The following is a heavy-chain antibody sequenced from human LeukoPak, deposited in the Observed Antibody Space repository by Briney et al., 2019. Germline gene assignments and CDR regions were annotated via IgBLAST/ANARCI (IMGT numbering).Heavy chain of an antibody. D-gene: IGHD3-16*01. CDR2: VNPRNGGT. CDR1: GYDFTGYY. CDR3: ATGLKYGLWGFPYFYYMHA. V-gene: IGHV1-2*02. Sequence: ASVKVSCKASGYDFTGYYVHWVRQAPGHGFEWMGWVNPRNGGTHYAQNFQGRVTITGDTSITTAYMELGSLTSDDTAVYYCATGLKYGLWGFPYFYYMHAGGKGPRVVVSS. J-gene: IGHJ6*03.